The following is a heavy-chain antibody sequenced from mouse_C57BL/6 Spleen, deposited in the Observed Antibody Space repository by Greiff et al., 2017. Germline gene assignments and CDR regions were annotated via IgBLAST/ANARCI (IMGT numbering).Heavy chain of an antibody. Sequence: VQLQQPGAELVKPGASVKLSCKASGYTFTSYWMQWVKQRPGQGLEWIGEIDPSDSYTNYNQKFKGKATLTVDTSSSTAYMQLSSLTSEDSAVYYCARGGVDYWGQGTLVTVSA. CDR3: ARGGVDY. CDR1: GYTFTSYW. V-gene: IGHV1-50*01. CDR2: IDPSDSYT. J-gene: IGHJ3*01.